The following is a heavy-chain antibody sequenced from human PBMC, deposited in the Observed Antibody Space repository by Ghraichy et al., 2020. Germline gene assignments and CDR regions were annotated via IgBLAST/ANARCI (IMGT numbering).Heavy chain of an antibody. Sequence: ASVKVSCKASGYTFTSYDINWVRQATGPGLEWMGWMNPNSGNTGYAQKIQGRVTMTRNTSISTAYMELSSLRSEDTAVYYCARGQYSGYDYLDYWGQVTLVNVYS. J-gene: IGHJ4*02. CDR3: ARGQYSGYDYLDY. D-gene: IGHD5-12*01. CDR1: GYTFTSYD. CDR2: MNPNSGNT. V-gene: IGHV1-8*01.